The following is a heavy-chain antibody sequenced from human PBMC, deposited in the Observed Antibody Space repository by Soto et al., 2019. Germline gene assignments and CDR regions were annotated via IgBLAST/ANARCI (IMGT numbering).Heavy chain of an antibody. Sequence: GASVKVSCKASGYTFTSYAMHWVRQAPGQRLEWMGWINAGNGNTKYSQKFQGRVTITRDTSASTAYMELSSLRSEDTAVYYCARDPGGHYDFWSGYNNWFDPWGQGTLVT. V-gene: IGHV1-3*01. D-gene: IGHD3-3*01. CDR2: INAGNGNT. CDR3: ARDPGGHYDFWSGYNNWFDP. J-gene: IGHJ5*02. CDR1: GYTFTSYA.